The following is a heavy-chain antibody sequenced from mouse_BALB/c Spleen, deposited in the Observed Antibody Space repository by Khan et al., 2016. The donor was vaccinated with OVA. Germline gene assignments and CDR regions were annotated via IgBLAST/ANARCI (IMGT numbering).Heavy chain of an antibody. Sequence: QVQLKQSGPGLVAPSQSLSITCTVSGFSLTDYGVSWIRQPPGKGLEWMGVIWAGGTTYYNSALISRLSISKDNSKSQVFLKMNSLHTDDTAMYYCAKGLWSYYFALDYWGQGTSVTVSS. CDR3: AKGLWSYYFALDY. D-gene: IGHD1-1*02. CDR1: GFSLTDYG. J-gene: IGHJ4*01. CDR2: IWAGGTT. V-gene: IGHV2-6-5*01.